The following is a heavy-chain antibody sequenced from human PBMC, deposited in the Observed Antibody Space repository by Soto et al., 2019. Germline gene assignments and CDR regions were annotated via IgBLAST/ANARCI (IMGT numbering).Heavy chain of an antibody. D-gene: IGHD5-12*01. CDR3: ARQRNSGYVGGDAFDI. J-gene: IGHJ3*02. CDR1: GFSLSTSGVG. CDR2: IYWDDDK. Sequence: QITLKESGPTLVKPTQTLTLTCTFSGFSLSTSGVGVGWIRQPPGKALEWLALIYWDDDKRYSPSLKSRLTITKDTSKNQVVLTMTNMDPVDTATYYCARQRNSGYVGGDAFDIWDQGTMVTVSS. V-gene: IGHV2-5*02.